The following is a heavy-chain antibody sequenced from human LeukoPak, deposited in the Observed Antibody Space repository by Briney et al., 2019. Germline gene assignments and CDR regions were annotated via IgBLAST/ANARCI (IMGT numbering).Heavy chain of an antibody. CDR3: ARVPYYDSSGYYGGYYFDY. J-gene: IGHJ4*02. V-gene: IGHV4-39*07. CDR1: GVSISSSSYY. CDR2: IYYSGST. D-gene: IGHD3-22*01. Sequence: PSETLSLTCTVSGVSISSSSYYWGWIRQPPGKGLEWIGSIYYSGSTYYNPSLKSRVTISVDTSKNQFSLKLSSVTAADTAVYYCARVPYYDSSGYYGGYYFDYWGQGTLVTVSS.